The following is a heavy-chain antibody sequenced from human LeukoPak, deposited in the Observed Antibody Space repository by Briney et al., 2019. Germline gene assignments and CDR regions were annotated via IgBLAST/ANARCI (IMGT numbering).Heavy chain of an antibody. CDR2: IYYSGST. D-gene: IGHD2-15*01. V-gene: IGHV4-30-4*01. CDR3: ARDCSGGSCYSSHYYYGMDV. Sequence: SQTLSLTCTVSGGSISSGDYYWNWSRQPPGKVVEWIGYIYYSGSTYYNASLKSQVTISVDTSKNQFALKLSSVTAADTAVYYCARDCSGGSCYSSHYYYGMDVWGQGTTVTVSS. J-gene: IGHJ6*02. CDR1: GGSISSGDYY.